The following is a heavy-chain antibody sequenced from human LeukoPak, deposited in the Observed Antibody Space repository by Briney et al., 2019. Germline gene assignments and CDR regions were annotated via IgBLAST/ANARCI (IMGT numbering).Heavy chain of an antibody. CDR2: IYTSGST. J-gene: IGHJ4*02. Sequence: PSETLSLTCTVSGGSISSYYWSWIRQPAGKGLEWIGRIYTSGSTNYNPSLKSRVTMSVDTSKNQFSLQLNSVTPEDTAVYYCARDHRDYDILTGYSMEGYFDYWGQGTLVTVSS. CDR1: GGSISSYY. D-gene: IGHD3-9*01. V-gene: IGHV4-4*07. CDR3: ARDHRDYDILTGYSMEGYFDY.